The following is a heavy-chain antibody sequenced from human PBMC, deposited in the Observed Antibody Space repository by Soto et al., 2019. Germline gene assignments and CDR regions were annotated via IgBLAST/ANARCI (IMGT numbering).Heavy chain of an antibody. D-gene: IGHD3-10*01. Sequence: SETLSLTCAVSGGSVSTGSNFWGWIRQPPEKGLEFIGYIYRGGSSNLNPSLKSRVALSIETSKNQFSLTLRSVTAADTAVYYCMRAPVSGDFYGMSVWGPGTTVTVSS. CDR3: MRAPVSGDFYGMSV. CDR1: GGSVSTGSNF. V-gene: IGHV4-61*01. J-gene: IGHJ6*02. CDR2: IYRGGSS.